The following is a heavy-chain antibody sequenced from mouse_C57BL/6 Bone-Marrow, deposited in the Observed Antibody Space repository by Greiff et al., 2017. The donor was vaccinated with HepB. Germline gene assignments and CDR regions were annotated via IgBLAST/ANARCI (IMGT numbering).Heavy chain of an antibody. D-gene: IGHD1-1*01. CDR3: ARSPYYYGSRGWYFDV. Sequence: EVQLQQSGPELVKPGASVKIPCKASGYTFTDYNMDWVKQSHGKSLEWIGDINPNNGGTIYNQKFKGKATLTVDKSSSTAYMELRSLTSEDTAVYYCARSPYYYGSRGWYFDVGGTGTTVTVSS. CDR2: INPNNGGT. J-gene: IGHJ1*03. CDR1: GYTFTDYN. V-gene: IGHV1-18*01.